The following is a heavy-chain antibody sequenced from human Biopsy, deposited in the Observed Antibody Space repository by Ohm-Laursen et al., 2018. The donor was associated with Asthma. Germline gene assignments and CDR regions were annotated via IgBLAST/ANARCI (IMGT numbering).Heavy chain of an antibody. CDR3: VRDGTDDGFDI. J-gene: IGHJ3*02. V-gene: IGHV3-30*01. CDR2: ISKDASTQ. D-gene: IGHD1-1*01. Sequence: SSLRLSCAASGFSFSNFAIHWVRQAPGKGLEWVGVISKDASTQDYADSVKGRFTMARDNSKNTLDLQMNSLREEDTAVYYCVRDGTDDGFDIWGQGTVVSVSS. CDR1: GFSFSNFA.